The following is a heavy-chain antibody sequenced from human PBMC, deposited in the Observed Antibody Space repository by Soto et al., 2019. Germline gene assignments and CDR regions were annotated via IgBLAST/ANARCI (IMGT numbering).Heavy chain of an antibody. V-gene: IGHV2-70*04. D-gene: IGHD2-15*01. CDR1: GFSFTTSEMR. CDR3: AHIEVSGSAFDI. Sequence: SGPTLVNPTQTLTLTCTFSGFSFTTSEMRVGWIRQPPGKALEWLARIDWDDDKFYSTSLKTRLTISKDTSKNQVVLTMTNMDPVDTATYYCAHIEVSGSAFDIWGQGTMVTVS. J-gene: IGHJ3*02. CDR2: IDWDDDK.